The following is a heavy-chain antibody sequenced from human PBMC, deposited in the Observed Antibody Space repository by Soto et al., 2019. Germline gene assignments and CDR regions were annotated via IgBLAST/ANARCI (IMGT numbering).Heavy chain of an antibody. CDR1: GYTFTSYG. CDR3: ARGERKTAEAY. Sequence: QVQLVQSGAEVKKPGASVKVSCKASGYTFTSYGISWVRQAPGQGLEYMGWISAYNGNTNYAQNLQGRVTMTTDTPTIAANMELRSLRSNDTSVYYCARGERKTAEAYWGQENLVTVSS. D-gene: IGHD1-1*01. J-gene: IGHJ4*02. CDR2: ISAYNGNT. V-gene: IGHV1-18*01.